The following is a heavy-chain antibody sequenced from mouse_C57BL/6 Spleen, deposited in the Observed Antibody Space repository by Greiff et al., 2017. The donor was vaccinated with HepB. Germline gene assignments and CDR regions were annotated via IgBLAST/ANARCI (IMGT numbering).Heavy chain of an antibody. CDR3: ARDYYGSNGAY. CDR2: INPGSGGT. CDR1: GYAFTNYL. J-gene: IGHJ3*01. D-gene: IGHD1-1*01. V-gene: IGHV1-54*01. Sequence: VMLVESGAELVRPGTSVKVSCKASGYAFTNYLIEWVKQRPGQGLEWIGVINPGSGGTNYNEKFKGKATLTADKSSSTAYMQLSSLTSEDSAVYFCARDYYGSNGAYWGQGTLVTVSA.